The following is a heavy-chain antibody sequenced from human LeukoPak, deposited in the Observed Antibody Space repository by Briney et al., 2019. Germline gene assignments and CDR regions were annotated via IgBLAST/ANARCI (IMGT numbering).Heavy chain of an antibody. CDR3: ARDSHIAAAGDYYYYGMDV. J-gene: IGHJ6*02. CDR1: GFTFSSYW. D-gene: IGHD6-13*01. Sequence: GGSLRLSCAASGFTFSSYWMSWVRQAPGKGLEWVANIKRDGSEKYYVDSVKGRFTISRDNAKNSLYLQMNSLRAEDTAVYYCARDSHIAAAGDYYYYGMDVWGQGTTVTVSS. CDR2: IKRDGSEK. V-gene: IGHV3-7*01.